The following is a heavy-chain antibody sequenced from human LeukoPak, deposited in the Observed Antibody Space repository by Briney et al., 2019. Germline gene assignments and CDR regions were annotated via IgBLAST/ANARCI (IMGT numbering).Heavy chain of an antibody. CDR1: GFTFSSYS. Sequence: GGSLRLSCAASGFTFSSYSMNWVRQAPGKGLEWVSSISSSSSYIYCADSVKGRFTISRDNAKNSLYLQMNSLRAEDTAVYYCARTKRVTPFDYWGQGTLVTVSS. CDR3: ARTKRVTPFDY. D-gene: IGHD4-11*01. J-gene: IGHJ4*02. V-gene: IGHV3-21*01. CDR2: ISSSSSYI.